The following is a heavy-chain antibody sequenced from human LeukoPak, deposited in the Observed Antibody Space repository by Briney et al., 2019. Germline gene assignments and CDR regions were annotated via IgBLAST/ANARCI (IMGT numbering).Heavy chain of an antibody. D-gene: IGHD2-15*01. V-gene: IGHV3-23*01. CDR3: AKGARYCSGGSCYYFDY. CDR2: ISGSGGST. CDR1: GFTFSSYA. Sequence: GGSLRLSCAASGFTFSSYAMSWVREAPGKGLEWVSAISGSGGSTYYADSVKGRFTISRDNSKNTLYLQMNSLSAEDTAVYYCAKGARYCSGGSCYYFDYWGQGTLVTVCS. J-gene: IGHJ4*02.